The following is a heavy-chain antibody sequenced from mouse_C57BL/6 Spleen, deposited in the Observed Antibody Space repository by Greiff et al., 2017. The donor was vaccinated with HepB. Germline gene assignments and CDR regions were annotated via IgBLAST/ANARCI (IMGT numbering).Heavy chain of an antibody. CDR1: GYSITSGYD. J-gene: IGHJ4*01. CDR3: ARGDYDEGDAMDY. Sequence: EVHLVESGPGMVKPSQSLSLTCTVTGYSITSGYDWHWIRHFPGNKLEWMGYISYSGSTNYNPSLKSRISITHDTSKNHFFLKLNSVTTEDTATYYCARGDYDEGDAMDYWGQGTSVTVSS. D-gene: IGHD2-4*01. V-gene: IGHV3-1*01. CDR2: ISYSGST.